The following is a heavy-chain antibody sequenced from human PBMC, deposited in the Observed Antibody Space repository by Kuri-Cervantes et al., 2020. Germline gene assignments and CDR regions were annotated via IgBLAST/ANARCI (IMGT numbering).Heavy chain of an antibody. CDR2: ISSSSSTI. Sequence: GESLKISCAASGFTFSSYSMNWVRQAPEKGLEWVSPISSSSSTIYYADSVKGRFTISRDNAKNSLFLQMNSLRAEDTAVYYCARDLAGWDREDYWGQGTLVTVSS. CDR3: ARDLAGWDREDY. V-gene: IGHV3-48*01. D-gene: IGHD1-26*01. J-gene: IGHJ4*02. CDR1: GFTFSSYS.